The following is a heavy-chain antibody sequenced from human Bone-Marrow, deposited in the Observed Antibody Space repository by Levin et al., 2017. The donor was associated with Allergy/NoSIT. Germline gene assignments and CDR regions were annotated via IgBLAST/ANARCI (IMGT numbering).Heavy chain of an antibody. CDR3: ARGSYFCGLSVDG. J-gene: IGHJ4*02. V-gene: IGHV4-61*01. D-gene: IGHD3-10*01. Sequence: SETLSLTCTVSGVSVSRGSYYWSWIRQPPGKGLEWIAYIYHSGSTKYNPSLKSRFTISLDTSRNQFSLRLTSLTAADTVFYYCARGSYFCGLSVDGWGKGTLVTVSS. CDR2: IYHSGST. CDR1: GVSVSRGSYY.